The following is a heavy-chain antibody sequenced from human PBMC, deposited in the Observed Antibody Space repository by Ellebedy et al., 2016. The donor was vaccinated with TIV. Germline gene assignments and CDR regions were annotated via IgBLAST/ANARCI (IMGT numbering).Heavy chain of an antibody. CDR2: IKQDGSEK. D-gene: IGHD2-2*01. Sequence: GGSLRLXXAASGFTFSSYWMSWVRQAPGKGLEWVANIKQDGSEKYYVDSVKGRFTISRDNAKNSLYLQMNSLRAEDTAVYYCAREVPAAWYFDLWGRGTLVTVSS. CDR3: AREVPAAWYFDL. V-gene: IGHV3-7*01. J-gene: IGHJ2*01. CDR1: GFTFSSYW.